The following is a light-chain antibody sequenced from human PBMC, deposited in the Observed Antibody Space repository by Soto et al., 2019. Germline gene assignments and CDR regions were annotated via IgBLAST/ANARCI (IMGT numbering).Light chain of an antibody. CDR3: QTYDSAPEA. CDR1: QGISNS. V-gene: IGKV1-27*01. CDR2: DAS. J-gene: IGKJ1*01. Sequence: DIQMTQSPSSLSASVGDRVTITCRASQGISNSLAWYQQEPGKVPKLLIYDASTLQSGVSSRFSGSGSGTDFTLTISSLQPEDVATYYCQTYDSAPEAFGQGTKVDIK.